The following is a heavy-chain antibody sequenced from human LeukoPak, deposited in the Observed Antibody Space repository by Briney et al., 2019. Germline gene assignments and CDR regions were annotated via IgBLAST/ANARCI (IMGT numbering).Heavy chain of an antibody. D-gene: IGHD2-15*01. J-gene: IGHJ4*02. CDR1: GFTFSSYS. V-gene: IGHV3-21*01. CDR2: ISSTSIYI. CDR3: ARDGGRREDY. Sequence: GGSLRLSCAASGFTFSSYSMNWVRQAPGKGLEWVSSISSTSIYIYYADSLKGRFTISRDNAKNSLYLQMNSLRAEDTAAYYCARDGGRREDYWGQGALVTVSS.